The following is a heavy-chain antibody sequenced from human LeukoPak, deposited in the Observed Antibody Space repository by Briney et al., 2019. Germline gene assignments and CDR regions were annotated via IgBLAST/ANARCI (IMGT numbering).Heavy chain of an antibody. CDR1: GFTFSSYS. CDR2: ISSSSSYI. Sequence: GGSLRLSCAASGFTFSSYSMNWVRQAPGKGLEWVSSISSSSSYIYYADSVKGRFTISRDNAKNSLYLQMNSLRAEDTAVYYCAKDLPAAYFDYWGQRTLVTVSS. D-gene: IGHD2-2*01. J-gene: IGHJ4*02. CDR3: AKDLPAAYFDY. V-gene: IGHV3-21*01.